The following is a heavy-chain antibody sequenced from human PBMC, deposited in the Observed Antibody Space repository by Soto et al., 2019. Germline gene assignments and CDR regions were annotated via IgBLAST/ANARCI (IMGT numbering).Heavy chain of an antibody. CDR2: ISTYNVNR. D-gene: IGHD1-26*01. CDR3: ARTRDSGSYYVFGDFDS. V-gene: IGHV1-18*01. J-gene: IGHJ4*02. Sequence: ASVKVSCKASGYTFSNYGISWVRQAPGQGLEWMGWISTYNVNRNYAQKLQGRVTMTADTSTNAAYMELRSLRSADTAVYYCARTRDSGSYYVFGDFDSWGQGTLVTVSS. CDR1: GYTFSNYG.